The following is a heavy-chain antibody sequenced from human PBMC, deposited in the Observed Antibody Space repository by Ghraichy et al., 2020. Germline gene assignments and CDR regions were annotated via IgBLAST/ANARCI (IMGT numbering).Heavy chain of an antibody. Sequence: SETLSLTCTVSGGSISSSSYYWGWIRQPPGKGLEWIGSIYYSGSTYYNPSLKSRVTISVDTSKNQFSLKLSSVTAADTAVYYCARLQVVATGILDYWGQGTLVTVSS. CDR2: IYYSGST. J-gene: IGHJ4*02. V-gene: IGHV4-39*01. CDR3: ARLQVVATGILDY. D-gene: IGHD5-12*01. CDR1: GGSISSSSYY.